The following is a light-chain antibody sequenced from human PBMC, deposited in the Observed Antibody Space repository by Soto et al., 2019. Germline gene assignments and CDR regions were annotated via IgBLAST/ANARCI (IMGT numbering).Light chain of an antibody. V-gene: IGKV3-20*01. CDR2: GAS. Sequence: EIVLTQSPGTLSLSPGERATLSCRASQSVSSSYLAWYQQKPGQAPRLLIYGASSRATGIPDRFSGSGSGTNFTLTISSLEPQDFAVNSCQQYGSSLRVTFRKATKVEIK. J-gene: IGKJ1*01. CDR3: QQYGSSLRVT. CDR1: QSVSSSY.